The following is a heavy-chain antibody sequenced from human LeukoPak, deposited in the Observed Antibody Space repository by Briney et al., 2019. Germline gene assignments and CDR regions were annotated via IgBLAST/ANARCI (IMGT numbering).Heavy chain of an antibody. CDR2: ISGSDDGT. V-gene: IGHV3-23*01. Sequence: GGSLRLSCVVSGNSIRSYSMNWVRQAPGKGLEWVSAISGSDDGTYHADSVKGRFTISRDNSKNTLYLQMNSLRAEDTAVYYCARLYYDSSGYGYWGQGTLVTVSS. CDR3: ARLYYDSSGYGY. D-gene: IGHD3-22*01. CDR1: GNSIRSYS. J-gene: IGHJ4*02.